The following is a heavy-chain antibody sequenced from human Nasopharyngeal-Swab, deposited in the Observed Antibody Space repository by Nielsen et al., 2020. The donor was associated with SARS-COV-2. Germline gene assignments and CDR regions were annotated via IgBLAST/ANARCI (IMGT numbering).Heavy chain of an antibody. D-gene: IGHD5-18*01. V-gene: IGHV2-70*01. Sequence: SGPTLVKPTQTLTLTCTFSGFSLSTNGMCVSWIRQPPGRALEWLALIDWDDDKYYSTSLKTRLTISKDTSKNQVVLTLTNMDPVDTATYYCARTVDTGLDPHYYYYYMDVWGKGTTVTVSS. CDR2: IDWDDDK. CDR3: ARTVDTGLDPHYYYYYMDV. J-gene: IGHJ6*03. CDR1: GFSLSTNGMC.